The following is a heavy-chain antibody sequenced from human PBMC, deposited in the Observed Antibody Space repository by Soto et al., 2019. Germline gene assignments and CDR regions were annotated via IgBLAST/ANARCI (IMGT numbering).Heavy chain of an antibody. Sequence: ASVKVSCKASGYTFTSYGISWVRQAPGQGLEWMGWISAYNGNTNYAQKLQGRVTMTTDTSTSTAYMELRSLRSDDTAVYYCARLVVPAAKQMKRTMPLYYYYYYYGMDVWGQGTTVTVS. CDR2: ISAYNGNT. CDR3: ARLVVPAAKQMKRTMPLYYYYYYYGMDV. CDR1: GYTFTSYG. D-gene: IGHD2-2*01. J-gene: IGHJ6*02. V-gene: IGHV1-18*04.